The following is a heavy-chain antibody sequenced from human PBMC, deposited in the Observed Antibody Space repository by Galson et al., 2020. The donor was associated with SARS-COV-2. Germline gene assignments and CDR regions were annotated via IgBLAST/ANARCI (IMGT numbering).Heavy chain of an antibody. CDR3: ARGLRYFDWLSKYYYYYYMDV. CDR2: MNPNSGNT. D-gene: IGHD3-9*01. V-gene: IGHV1-8*01. Sequence: ASVKVSCKASGYTFTSYDINWVRQATGQGLEWMGWMNPNSGNTGYAQKFQGRVTMTRNTSISTAYMELSSLRSEDTAVYYCARGLRYFDWLSKYYYYYYMDVWGKGTTVTVSS. CDR1: GYTFTSYD. J-gene: IGHJ6*03.